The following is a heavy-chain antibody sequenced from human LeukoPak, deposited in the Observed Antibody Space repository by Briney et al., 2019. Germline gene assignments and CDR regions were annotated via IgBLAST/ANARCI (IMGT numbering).Heavy chain of an antibody. CDR2: INPRGDTT. V-gene: IGHV1-46*01. CDR3: AGSFYDLLVYFDY. Sequence: ASVKVSCKASGYIFTSYYIHWVRQAPGQGLEWMGVINPRGDTTTYAQKFQGRVTMTRDMSTSTVYMELSSQRSEDTAVYYCAGSFYDLLVYFDYWGQGTLVTVSS. D-gene: IGHD5/OR15-5a*01. J-gene: IGHJ4*02. CDR1: GYIFTSYY.